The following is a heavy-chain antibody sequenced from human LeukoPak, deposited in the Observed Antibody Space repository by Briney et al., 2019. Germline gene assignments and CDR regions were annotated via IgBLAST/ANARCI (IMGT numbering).Heavy chain of an antibody. J-gene: IGHJ4*02. CDR3: AREMVRGVYYFDY. D-gene: IGHD3-10*01. CDR1: GFTFSSYS. V-gene: IGHV3-21*01. CDR2: ISSSSSYI. Sequence: PGGSLRLSCAASGFTFSSYSMNWVRQAPGKGLEWVSSISSSSSYIYYADSVKGRFTISRDNAKNSLYLQMNSLRAEDTAVYYCAREMVRGVYYFDYWGQGTLVTVSS.